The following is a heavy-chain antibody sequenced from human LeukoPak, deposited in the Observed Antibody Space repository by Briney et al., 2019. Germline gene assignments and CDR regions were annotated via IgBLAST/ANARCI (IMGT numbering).Heavy chain of an antibody. V-gene: IGHV3-23*01. CDR2: ISGSGGST. Sequence: GRSLRLSCAASGFSFSSYAMHWVRQAPGKGLEWVSAISGSGGSTYYADSVKGRFTISRDNSKNTLYLQMNSLRAEDTAVYYCAKDGSSTSFWEKYYYYYMDVWGKGTTVTVSS. J-gene: IGHJ6*03. CDR3: AKDGSSTSFWEKYYYYYMDV. CDR1: GFSFSSYA. D-gene: IGHD2-2*01.